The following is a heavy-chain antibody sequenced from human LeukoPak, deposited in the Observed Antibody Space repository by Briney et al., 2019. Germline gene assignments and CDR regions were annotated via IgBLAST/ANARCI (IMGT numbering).Heavy chain of an antibody. J-gene: IGHJ4*02. Sequence: GGSLRLSCAASGFTFSSYAMHWVRQAPGKGLEWVAVISYDGSNKYYADSVKGRSTISRDNSKNTLYLQMNSLRAEDTAVYYCARSGYSYGSTWFWLDYWGQGTLVTVSS. CDR3: ARSGYSYGSTWFWLDY. V-gene: IGHV3-30*04. CDR1: GFTFSSYA. CDR2: ISYDGSNK. D-gene: IGHD5-18*01.